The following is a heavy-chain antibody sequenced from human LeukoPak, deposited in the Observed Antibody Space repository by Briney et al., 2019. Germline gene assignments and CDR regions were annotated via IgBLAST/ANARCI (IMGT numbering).Heavy chain of an antibody. D-gene: IGHD1-7*01. CDR3: ARANYDTWYDY. J-gene: IGHJ4*02. CDR2: IYTSGST. CDR1: GGSFSGYY. Sequence: SETLSLTCAVYGGSFSGYYWSWIRQPAGKGLEWIGRIYTSGSTNYNPSLKSRVTMSVDTSKNQFSLKLSSVTAADTAVYYCARANYDTWYDYWGQGTLVTVSS. V-gene: IGHV4-59*10.